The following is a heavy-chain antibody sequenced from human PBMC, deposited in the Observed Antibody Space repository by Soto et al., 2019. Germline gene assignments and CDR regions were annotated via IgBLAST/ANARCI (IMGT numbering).Heavy chain of an antibody. Sequence: SETLSLTCTVSGGSISSYYWSWIWQPPGKGLEWIGYIYYSGSTNYNPSLKSRVTISVDTSKNQFSLKLSSVTAADTAVYYCARDHRVRGATVGPGWFDPWGQGTLVTVSS. V-gene: IGHV4-59*01. J-gene: IGHJ5*02. CDR1: GGSISSYY. D-gene: IGHD1-26*01. CDR3: ARDHRVRGATVGPGWFDP. CDR2: IYYSGST.